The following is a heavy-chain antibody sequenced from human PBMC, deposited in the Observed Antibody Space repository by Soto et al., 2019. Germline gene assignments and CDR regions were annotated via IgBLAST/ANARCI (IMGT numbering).Heavy chain of an antibody. V-gene: IGHV4-4*07. CDR1: GGSISSYY. CDR3: ARDASNILWFGELWRTGENWFDP. J-gene: IGHJ5*02. D-gene: IGHD3-10*01. CDR2: IYTSGST. Sequence: SETLSLTCTVSGGSISSYYWSWIRQPAGKGLEWIGRIYTSGSTNYNPSLKSRVTMSVDTSKNQFSLKLSSVTAADTAVYCCARDASNILWFGELWRTGENWFDPWGQGTLVTVSS.